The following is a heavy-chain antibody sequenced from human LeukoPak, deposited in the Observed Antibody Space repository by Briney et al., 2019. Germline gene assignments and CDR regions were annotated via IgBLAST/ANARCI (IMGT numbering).Heavy chain of an antibody. CDR1: GFTFSTHA. V-gene: IGHV3-30*04. Sequence: GGSLRLSCAASGFTFSTHAMHWVRQAPGKGLEWGAFISYDATKKTYTDSVKGRFTISRDNSQNTLYLQMNSLRVEDTAVYYCAKDLREKYIFDYWGQGTLVTVSS. J-gene: IGHJ4*02. CDR3: AKDLREKYIFDY. D-gene: IGHD1-1*01. CDR2: ISYDATKK.